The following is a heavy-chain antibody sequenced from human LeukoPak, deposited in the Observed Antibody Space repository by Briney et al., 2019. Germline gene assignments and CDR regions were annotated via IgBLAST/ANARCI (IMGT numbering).Heavy chain of an antibody. CDR3: AELGITMIGGV. J-gene: IGHJ6*04. V-gene: IGHV3-48*03. D-gene: IGHD3-10*02. CDR1: GFTFSSYG. Sequence: GGSLRLSCAPSGFTFSSYGMNWVRQAPGRGLEGVSYISSSGSTIYYADSVKGRFTISRDNAKNSLYLQMNSLRAEDTAVYYCAELGITMIGGVWGKGTTVTISS. CDR2: ISSSGSTI.